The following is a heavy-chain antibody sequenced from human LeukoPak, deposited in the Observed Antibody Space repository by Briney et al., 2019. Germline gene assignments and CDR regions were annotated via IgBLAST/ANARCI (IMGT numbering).Heavy chain of an antibody. CDR2: IYPGDSDT. CDR1: GYSFTSYW. J-gene: IGHJ6*03. Sequence: GESLKISCKGSGYSFTSYWIAWVRQMPGKGLEWMGIIYPGDSDTRYSPSFQGQVTISADKSISTAYLQWSSLKAWDTAIYYCARRFYYDSSGHYYYYMDVWGKGTTVTVSS. V-gene: IGHV5-51*01. CDR3: ARRFYYDSSGHYYYYMDV. D-gene: IGHD3-22*01.